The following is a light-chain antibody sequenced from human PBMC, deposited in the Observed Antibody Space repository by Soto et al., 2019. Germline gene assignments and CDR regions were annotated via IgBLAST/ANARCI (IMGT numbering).Light chain of an antibody. V-gene: IGLV2-14*01. CDR2: DVS. CDR3: SSYTSSSTYV. J-gene: IGLJ1*01. Sequence: QSALTQPASVSGSPGQSITISCTGTRSDVGGSNYVSWYQQHPGKAPKLMIYDVSNRPSGVSNRFSGSKSGNTASLTISGLQAEDEADYYCSSYTSSSTYVFGTGTKLTVL. CDR1: RSDVGGSNY.